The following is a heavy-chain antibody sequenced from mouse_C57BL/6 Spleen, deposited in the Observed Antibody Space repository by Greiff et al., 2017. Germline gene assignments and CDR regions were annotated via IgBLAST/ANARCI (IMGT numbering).Heavy chain of an antibody. J-gene: IGHJ3*01. D-gene: IGHD2-1*01. CDR2: IYPGDGDT. CDR1: GYAFSSSW. Sequence: QVQLQQSGPELVKPGASVKISCKASGYAFSSSWMNWVKQRPGKGLEWIGRIYPGDGDTNYNGKFKGKATLTADKSSSTAYMQLSSLTSEDSAVYVCAREGNGNPFAYWGQGTLVTVSA. CDR3: AREGNGNPFAY. V-gene: IGHV1-82*01.